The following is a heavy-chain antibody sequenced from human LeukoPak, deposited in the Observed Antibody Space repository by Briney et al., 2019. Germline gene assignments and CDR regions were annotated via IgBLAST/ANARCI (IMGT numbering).Heavy chain of an antibody. V-gene: IGHV4-59*08. D-gene: IGHD3/OR15-3a*01. Sequence: SETLSLTCTVSGGSISSHYWSWIRQPPGKGLEWIGYIYYSGSTNYNPSLKSRLTISVDTSKNQFSLKLSSVTAADTAVYYCARQTGSGLFILPGGQGTLVTVSS. CDR1: GGSISSHY. CDR2: IYYSGST. J-gene: IGHJ4*02. CDR3: ARQTGSGLFILP.